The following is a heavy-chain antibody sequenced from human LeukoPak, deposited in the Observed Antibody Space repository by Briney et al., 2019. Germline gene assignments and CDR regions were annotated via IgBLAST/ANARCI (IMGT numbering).Heavy chain of an antibody. CDR2: ISYDGSNI. V-gene: IGHV3-30*04. CDR3: AKLTNWFDP. Sequence: GGSLRLSCAASGFTFSNFVMHWVRQTPGKGLEWVAVISYDGSNIYYRDSVKGRFTISRDNSKNTLYLQMNSLRAEDTAVYYCAKLTNWFDPWGQGTLVTVSS. D-gene: IGHD4-23*01. CDR1: GFTFSNFV. J-gene: IGHJ5*02.